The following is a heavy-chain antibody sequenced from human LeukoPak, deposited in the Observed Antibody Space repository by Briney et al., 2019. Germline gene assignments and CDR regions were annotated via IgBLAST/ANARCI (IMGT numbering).Heavy chain of an antibody. CDR3: ARESRNKESSSWGPTDY. CDR2: ISYDEANK. J-gene: IGHJ4*02. Sequence: GGSLTLSCSVSGFIFSEYAMQWVRQAPGRGLAWVAVISYDEANKYYTDAVEGRFAISRDNSKNTLYLQMNSLRAEDTAVYYCARESRNKESSSWGPTDYWGQGPLVTVSS. V-gene: IGHV3-30*09. D-gene: IGHD3-16*01. CDR1: GFIFSEYA.